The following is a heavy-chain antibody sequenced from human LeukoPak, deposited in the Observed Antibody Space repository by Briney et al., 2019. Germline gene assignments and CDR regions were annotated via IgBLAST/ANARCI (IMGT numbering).Heavy chain of an antibody. CDR1: GFTFSTYD. Sequence: GGFLRLSCAASGFTFSTYDMTWVRQAPGKGLEWVSAISGSSSSTYSADSVKGRFTISRDNSKNTLYLQMNSLRAEDTAVYYCAKCEGIFGLVYYYYYMDVWGKGTTVTVSS. J-gene: IGHJ6*03. CDR3: AKCEGIFGLVYYYYYMDV. CDR2: ISGSSSST. D-gene: IGHD3/OR15-3a*01. V-gene: IGHV3-23*01.